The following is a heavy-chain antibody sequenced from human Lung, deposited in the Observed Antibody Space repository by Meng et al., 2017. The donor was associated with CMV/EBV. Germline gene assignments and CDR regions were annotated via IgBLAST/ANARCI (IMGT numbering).Heavy chain of an antibody. CDR2: IHPHRGDT. Sequence: ASXXVSCKASGGTFSSYAISWVRQAPGQGLEWMGWIHPHRGDTNYAQQFQGRVTLTRDTSINTGYMELTRLTSDDTAVYYCARDNNWGPDYWGQGTLVTVSS. CDR1: GGTFSSYA. D-gene: IGHD7-27*01. V-gene: IGHV1-2*02. J-gene: IGHJ4*02. CDR3: ARDNNWGPDY.